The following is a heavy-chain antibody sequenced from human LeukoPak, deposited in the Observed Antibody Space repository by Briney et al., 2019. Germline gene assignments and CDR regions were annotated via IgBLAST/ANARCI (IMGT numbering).Heavy chain of an antibody. CDR2: ISGSDDGT. CDR3: AKSPVSSCRGSFCYPFDY. J-gene: IGHJ4*02. V-gene: IGHV3-23*01. D-gene: IGHD2-15*01. Sequence: PGGSLRLSCAASGFTFSSYEMNWVRQIPGKGLEWVSAISGSDDGTYYADSVKGRFTISRDNSRNTLYLQMNTLRAEDTAVYFCAKSPVSSCRGSFCYPFDYWGQGNLVTVSS. CDR1: GFTFSSYE.